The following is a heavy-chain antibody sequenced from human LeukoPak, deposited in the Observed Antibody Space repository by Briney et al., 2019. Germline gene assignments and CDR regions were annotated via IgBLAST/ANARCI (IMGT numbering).Heavy chain of an antibody. CDR3: ARDFRKVPVSARADY. CDR2: IKYDGSTS. V-gene: IGHV3-74*01. Sequence: HPGGSLRLSCEASGFTFTTYWIHWVRQGPGKGLVWVSRIKYDGSTSNYADSVKGRFTISRDNAKNTVYLQMNSLRVEDTAVYYCARDFRKVPVSARADYWGQGTLVTVSS. CDR1: GFTFTTYW. D-gene: IGHD1-1*01. J-gene: IGHJ4*02.